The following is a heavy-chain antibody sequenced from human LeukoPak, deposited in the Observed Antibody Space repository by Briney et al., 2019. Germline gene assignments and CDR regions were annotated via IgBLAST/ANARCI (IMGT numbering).Heavy chain of an antibody. CDR2: IDHSGRT. Sequence: KPSETLSLTCAVFGGSFSNYYLHWIRQPPGKGLEWIGEIDHSGRTKYNPSLKSRVTISLDTSKNQFSLNLSSVTDTAVYYCVIFIMGTSTTGYWGQGTLVTVSS. J-gene: IGHJ4*02. D-gene: IGHD1-1*01. V-gene: IGHV4-34*01. CDR1: GGSFSNYY. CDR3: VIFIMGTSTTGY.